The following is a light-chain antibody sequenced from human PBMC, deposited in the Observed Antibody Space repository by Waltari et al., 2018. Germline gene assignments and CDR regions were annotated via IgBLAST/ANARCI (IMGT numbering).Light chain of an antibody. V-gene: IGKV1-27*01. CDR2: AAS. Sequence: DIQMTQSPSSLSASVGDRVTITCRASQGITNYLAWYQQKPGKVPKALIFAASTLQSGVPSRCSASGSGTDFTLTVSSLQPEDVATYYCQQYSSAPITFGQGTRLEIK. J-gene: IGKJ5*01. CDR3: QQYSSAPIT. CDR1: QGITNY.